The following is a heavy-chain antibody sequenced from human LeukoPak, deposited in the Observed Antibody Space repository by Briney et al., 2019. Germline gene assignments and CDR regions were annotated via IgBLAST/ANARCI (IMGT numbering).Heavy chain of an antibody. CDR3: TTARIAAAGWFDP. J-gene: IGHJ5*02. CDR2: IKSKTDGGTT. Sequence: GGSLRLSCAASGFTFSNAWMSWVRQAPGKGLEWVGRIKSKTDGGTTDYAAPVKGRFTISRDDSKNTLYLQMNSLKTEDTAVYYCTTARIAAAGWFDPWGQGTLVTVSS. V-gene: IGHV3-15*01. D-gene: IGHD6-13*01. CDR1: GFTFSNAW.